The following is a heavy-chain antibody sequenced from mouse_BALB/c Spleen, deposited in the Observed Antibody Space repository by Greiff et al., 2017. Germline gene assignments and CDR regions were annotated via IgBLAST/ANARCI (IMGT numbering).Heavy chain of an antibody. V-gene: IGHV5-17*02. D-gene: IGHD2-1*01. Sequence: EVHLVESGGGLVQPGGSRKLSCAASGFTFSSFGMHWVRQAPEKGLEWVAYISSGSSTIYYADTVKGRFTISRDNPKNTLFLQMTSLRSEDTAMYYCARSTGNWRYFDYWGQGTTLTVSS. CDR2: ISSGSSTI. J-gene: IGHJ2*01. CDR3: ARSTGNWRYFDY. CDR1: GFTFSSFG.